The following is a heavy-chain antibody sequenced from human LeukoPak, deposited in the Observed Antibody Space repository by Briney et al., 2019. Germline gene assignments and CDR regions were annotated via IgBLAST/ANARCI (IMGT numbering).Heavy chain of an antibody. D-gene: IGHD4-17*01. V-gene: IGHV3-74*01. Sequence: PGGSLRLSCAASEFTFSSYWMHWVRQAPGKGLVWVSRINSDGSSTSYADSVKGRFTISRDNAKNTLYLQMNSLRAEDTAVYYCAREDVMTTVTTKSVDYWGQGTLVTVSS. CDR2: INSDGSST. CDR1: EFTFSSYW. CDR3: AREDVMTTVTTKSVDY. J-gene: IGHJ4*02.